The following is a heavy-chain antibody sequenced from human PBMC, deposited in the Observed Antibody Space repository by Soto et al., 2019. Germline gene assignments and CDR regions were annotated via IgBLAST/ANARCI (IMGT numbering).Heavy chain of an antibody. V-gene: IGHV4-34*01. CDR3: ARGKTYYDFWSGYAEGGPFDY. D-gene: IGHD3-3*01. Sequence: QVQLQQWGAGLLKPSETLSLTCAVYGGSFSGYYWSWIRQPPGKGLEWIGEINHSGSTNYNPSLKSRVTISVDTSKNQCSLKLSSVTAADTAVYYCARGKTYYDFWSGYAEGGPFDYWGQGTLVTVSS. CDR1: GGSFSGYY. CDR2: INHSGST. J-gene: IGHJ4*02.